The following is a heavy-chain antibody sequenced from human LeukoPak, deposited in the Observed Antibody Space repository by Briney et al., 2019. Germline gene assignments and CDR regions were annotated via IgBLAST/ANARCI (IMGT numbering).Heavy chain of an antibody. CDR1: GFTFSGSA. Sequence: LAGGSLRLSCAASGFTFSGSAMNWVRQAPGKGLERVSYISSSGTTKYYGDSVKGRFTISRDNAKKSLYLQMNSLRAEDTAVYYCAGIGVVVPVGSLGHAFDIWGQGTMVTVSS. CDR2: ISSSGTTK. D-gene: IGHD2-2*01. V-gene: IGHV3-48*03. J-gene: IGHJ3*02. CDR3: AGIGVVVPVGSLGHAFDI.